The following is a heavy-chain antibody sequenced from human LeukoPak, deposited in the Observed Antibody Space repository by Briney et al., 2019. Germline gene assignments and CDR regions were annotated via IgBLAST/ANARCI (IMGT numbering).Heavy chain of an antibody. CDR3: ASGQYYDFWSGSYTSAEYFQH. J-gene: IGHJ1*01. D-gene: IGHD3-3*01. CDR2: IYYSGST. V-gene: IGHV4-59*01. CDR1: GGSIRSYY. Sequence: SSETLSLTCTVSGGSIRSYYWSWIRQPPGKGLEWIGYIYYSGSTNYNTYLKSRVHISVDTSKNQFALKLSPVTAADTAVYYCASGQYYDFWSGSYTSAEYFQHWRQGTLVTVSS.